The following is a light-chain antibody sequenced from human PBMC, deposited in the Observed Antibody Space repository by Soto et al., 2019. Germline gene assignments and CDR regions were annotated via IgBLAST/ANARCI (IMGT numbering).Light chain of an antibody. Sequence: EIVLTQSPGTLSLSPGERATLSCRASQSVSSSYLAWYQHKPGQAPRLLIYGASSRATGIPDRFSSSGSGTDFTLTISRLEPEDFAVYYCPQYGSSPPTFGQGTKLEIK. CDR3: PQYGSSPPT. CDR1: QSVSSSY. CDR2: GAS. J-gene: IGKJ2*01. V-gene: IGKV3-20*01.